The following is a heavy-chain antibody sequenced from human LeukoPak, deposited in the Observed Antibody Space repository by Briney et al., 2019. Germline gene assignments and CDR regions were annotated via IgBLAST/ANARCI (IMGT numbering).Heavy chain of an antibody. CDR1: GFTFDDYA. CDR3: ARDRGRGLLVAAAGIDY. CDR2: ISWNSGTI. J-gene: IGHJ4*02. V-gene: IGHV3-9*01. Sequence: GGSLRLSCAVSGFTFDDYAMHWVRQAPGKGLGWVSSISWNSGTIAYADSVKGRFTVSKDNARNSLYLQMNSLRVEDTALYYCARDRGRGLLVAAAGIDYWGQGILVTVSS. D-gene: IGHD6-13*01.